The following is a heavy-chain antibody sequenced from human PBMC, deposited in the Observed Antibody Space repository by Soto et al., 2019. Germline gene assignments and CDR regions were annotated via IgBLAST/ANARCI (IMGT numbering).Heavy chain of an antibody. CDR2: IIHSEST. CDR3: ARQRPTDGRWEFANYYGMDV. Sequence: SETLSLTCAVYGGSFSAYYWSWVRQPPGKGLEWIGEIIHSESTKYNPSLKSRVTISVDTSKNQFSLKLSSVTAADTAVYYWARQRPTDGRWEFANYYGMDVWGQGTPVTVSS. V-gene: IGHV4-34*12. J-gene: IGHJ6*02. CDR1: GGSFSAYY. D-gene: IGHD1-26*01.